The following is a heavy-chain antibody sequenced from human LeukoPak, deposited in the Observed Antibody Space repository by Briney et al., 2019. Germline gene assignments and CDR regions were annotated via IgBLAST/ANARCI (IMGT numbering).Heavy chain of an antibody. J-gene: IGHJ3*02. CDR3: AKGHSSGYLDAFDI. V-gene: IGHV3-9*03. D-gene: IGHD3-22*01. Sequence: GGSLRLSCAASGFTFDDYAMHWVRQAPGKGLEWVSGISWNSGSIGYADSVKDRFTISRDNAKNSLYLQMNNLRAKDMALYYCAKGHSSGYLDAFDIWGQGTMVTVSS. CDR1: GFTFDDYA. CDR2: ISWNSGSI.